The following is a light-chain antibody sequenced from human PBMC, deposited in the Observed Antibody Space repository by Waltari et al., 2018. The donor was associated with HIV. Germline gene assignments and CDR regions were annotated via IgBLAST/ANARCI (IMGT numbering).Light chain of an antibody. CDR2: AAS. CDR3: QQSYGTPRT. V-gene: IGKV1-39*01. Sequence: DIQMTQSPSSLSASVVDRVTITCRASQSISSYLNWYQQKPGKAPKLLIYAASSLQSGVPSRFNGSGSGTDFTLTISSLQPEDFATYYCQQSYGTPRTFGQGTKVEIK. CDR1: QSISSY. J-gene: IGKJ1*01.